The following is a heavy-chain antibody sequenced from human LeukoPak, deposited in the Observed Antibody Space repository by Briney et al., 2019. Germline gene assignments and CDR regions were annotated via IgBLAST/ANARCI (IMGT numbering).Heavy chain of an antibody. V-gene: IGHV3-9*01. CDR2: ISWNSGSI. Sequence: QPGRSLRLSCAASGFTFDDYAMHWVRQAPGKGLEWVSGISWNSGSIGYADSVKGRFTISRDNAKNSLYLQMSSLRAEDTALYYCAKDIDYNSGLNFYGMDVWGQGTTVTVSS. D-gene: IGHD3-10*01. CDR3: AKDIDYNSGLNFYGMDV. CDR1: GFTFDDYA. J-gene: IGHJ6*02.